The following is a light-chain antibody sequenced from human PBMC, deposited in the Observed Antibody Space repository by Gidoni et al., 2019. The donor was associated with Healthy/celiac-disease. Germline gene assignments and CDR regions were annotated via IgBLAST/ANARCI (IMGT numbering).Light chain of an antibody. CDR3: QQYNNWPPWT. Sequence: EIVMTQSPATLSVSPGESATLSCRASQSVSSNLAWYQQKPGQAPRLLIYGASTRATGSPARFSGSGSGTEFTLIISSLQSEEFAVNYCQQYNNWPPWTFGQGTKVEIK. CDR1: QSVSSN. CDR2: GAS. J-gene: IGKJ1*01. V-gene: IGKV3-15*01.